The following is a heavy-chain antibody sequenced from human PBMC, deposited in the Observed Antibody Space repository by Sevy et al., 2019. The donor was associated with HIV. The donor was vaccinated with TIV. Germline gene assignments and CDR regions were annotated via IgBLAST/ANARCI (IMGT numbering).Heavy chain of an antibody. J-gene: IGHJ3*02. CDR2: IYYSGST. D-gene: IGHD3-3*01. V-gene: IGHV4-59*12. CDR3: ATVNYDFWSGYYPNDAFDI. Sequence: SETLSLTCTVSGGSISSYYWSWIRQPPGKGLEWIGYIYYSGSTNYNPSLKSRVTISVDTSKNQFSLKLRSVTAADTAVYYCATVNYDFWSGYYPNDAFDIWGQGTMVTVSS. CDR1: GGSISSYY.